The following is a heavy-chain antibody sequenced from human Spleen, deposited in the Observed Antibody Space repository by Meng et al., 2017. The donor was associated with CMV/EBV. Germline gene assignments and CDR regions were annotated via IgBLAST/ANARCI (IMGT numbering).Heavy chain of an antibody. J-gene: IGHJ5*02. CDR1: TSYD. V-gene: IGHV1-8*03. Sequence: TSYDSNWVRQANGQGVEWMGWMNPNSGNTGYAQKFQSRVTITRNTSISTAYMELSSLRSEDTAVYYCARAGIVVVPAANFFNSPGFDPWGQGTLVTVSS. CDR2: MNPNSGNT. D-gene: IGHD2-2*01. CDR3: ARAGIVVVPAANFFNSPGFDP.